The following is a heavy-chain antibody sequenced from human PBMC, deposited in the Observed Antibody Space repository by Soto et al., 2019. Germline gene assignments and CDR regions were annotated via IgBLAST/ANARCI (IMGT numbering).Heavy chain of an antibody. J-gene: IGHJ4*02. CDR3: ARGWGYDSNDYYYAY. Sequence: QVQLVQSGAEVRKPGSSVKVSCKASGGTFSRHAISWVRQAPGQGLEWMGGIIAIFGTANHAQKFQGRVTIIADESTSIVDMELSSLRSEDTAMYYCARGWGYDSNDYYYAYWGQGTLVIVSS. D-gene: IGHD3-22*01. CDR2: IIAIFGTA. V-gene: IGHV1-69*01. CDR1: GGTFSRHA.